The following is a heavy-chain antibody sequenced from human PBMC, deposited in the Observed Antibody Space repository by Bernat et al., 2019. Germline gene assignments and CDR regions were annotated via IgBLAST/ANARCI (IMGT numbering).Heavy chain of an antibody. Sequence: VQLVESGGGVVQPGRSLRLSCAASGFTFSSYSMNWVRQAPGKGLEWVSSISSSSYIYYADSVKGRFTISRDNAKNSLYLQMNSLRAEDTAVYYCARAKVPAAIADYYYYYMDVWGKGTTVTVSS. D-gene: IGHD2-2*01. CDR2: ISSSSYI. CDR1: GFTFSSYS. CDR3: ARAKVPAAIADYYYYYMDV. V-gene: IGHV3-21*01. J-gene: IGHJ6*03.